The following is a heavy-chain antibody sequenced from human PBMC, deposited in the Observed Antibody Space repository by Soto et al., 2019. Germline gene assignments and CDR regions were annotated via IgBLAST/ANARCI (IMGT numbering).Heavy chain of an antibody. CDR3: ATWYRYYFDY. CDR2: ISGSGGST. J-gene: IGHJ4*02. D-gene: IGHD1-26*01. Sequence: EVQLLESGGGLVQPGGSLRLSCAASGFTFSSDAMSWVRQAPGKGLEWVSDISGSGGSTYYADSGKGRFTISRDNPKNTLYLQMNSLRAEDTAVYYCATWYRYYFDYWGQGTLVTVS. CDR1: GFTFSSDA. V-gene: IGHV3-23*01.